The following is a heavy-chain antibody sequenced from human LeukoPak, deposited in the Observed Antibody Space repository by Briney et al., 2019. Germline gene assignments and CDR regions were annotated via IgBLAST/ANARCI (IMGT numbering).Heavy chain of an antibody. V-gene: IGHV4-31*03. Sequence: SETLSLTCTVSGGSISSGGYYWSWIRQHPEKGLEWIGYIYNSGSTYYNSSLKSRVTISVDTSKNQFSLKLTSVTAADTAVYYCARGGYISHWFDPWGQGTLVTVSS. CDR3: ARGGYISHWFDP. CDR2: IYNSGST. D-gene: IGHD5-24*01. J-gene: IGHJ5*02. CDR1: GGSISSGGYY.